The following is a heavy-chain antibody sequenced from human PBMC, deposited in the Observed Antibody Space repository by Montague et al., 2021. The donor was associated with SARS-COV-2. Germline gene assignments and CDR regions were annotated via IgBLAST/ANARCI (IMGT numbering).Heavy chain of an antibody. CDR1: GFTFSGYY. CDR2: MSSSGATI. J-gene: IGHJ6*02. D-gene: IGHD4-17*01. CDR3: AREDTVTTDQYFGMDV. Sequence: SLRLSCAASGFTFSGYYMDWIRQAPGKGLEWVAYMSSSGATIHYADSVKGRFTISRDNTKNSLYLQTNSLTAEDTAVYYCAREDTVTTDQYFGMDVWGQGTTVTVSS. V-gene: IGHV3-11*01.